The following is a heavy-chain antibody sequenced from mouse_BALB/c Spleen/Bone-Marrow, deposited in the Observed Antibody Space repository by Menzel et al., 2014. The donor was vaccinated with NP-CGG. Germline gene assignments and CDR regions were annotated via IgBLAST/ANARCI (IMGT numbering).Heavy chain of an antibody. CDR3: ARHAYYDQTEVSFVY. CDR2: ISGGGSYT. J-gene: IGHJ3*01. Sequence: EVKVVESGGGLVKSGGSLKLSCAASGFTFNSYGMSWVRQTPEKRLEWVATISGGGSYTFYPDSVKGRFTISGDSAKNNLYLQLSSLRSEDTALYYCARHAYYDQTEVSFVYWGQGTLVTVSA. CDR1: GFTFNSYG. V-gene: IGHV5-9-2*01. D-gene: IGHD2-4*01.